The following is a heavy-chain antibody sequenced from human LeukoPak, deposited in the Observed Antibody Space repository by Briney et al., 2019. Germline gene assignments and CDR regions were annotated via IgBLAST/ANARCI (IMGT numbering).Heavy chain of an antibody. CDR1: GFIFRSSA. CDR3: VKVFRHNWSYDH. V-gene: IGHV3-64D*09. J-gene: IGHJ5*02. Sequence: EAGGSLRLSCSASGFIFRSSAMHWVRQAPGKGLEYVSSVSTSGATTYYADSVKGRFTIYSENSGNTVSLQMTSLRPEDTAVYYCVKVFRHNWSYDHWGQGTLVTVSS. CDR2: VSTSGATT. D-gene: IGHD1-20*01.